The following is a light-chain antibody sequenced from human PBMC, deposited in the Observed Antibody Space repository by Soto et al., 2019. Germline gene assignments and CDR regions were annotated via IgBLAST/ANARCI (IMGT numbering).Light chain of an antibody. J-gene: IGLJ1*01. CDR2: YVS. Sequence: SVLPQAASVSGSPGQSISISCTGTSSDVGGYNYVSWYQHQPGKAPKLVIFYVSGRPSGISNRFSGSKSGNTASLTISGLRPEDEADYYCSSYTDFNLYVFGTGTKVTVL. V-gene: IGLV2-14*03. CDR1: SSDVGGYNY. CDR3: SSYTDFNLYV.